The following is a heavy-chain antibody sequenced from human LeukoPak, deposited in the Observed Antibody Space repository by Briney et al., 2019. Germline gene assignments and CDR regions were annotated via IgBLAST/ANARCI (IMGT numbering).Heavy chain of an antibody. J-gene: IGHJ4*02. CDR3: ARLIGDRTIYDY. CDR1: GFIFSSYA. CDR2: ISGSGGST. Sequence: GSLRLSCAASGFIFSSYAMSWVRQAPGKGLEWVSTISGSGGSTYYADSVKGRFTISRDNAMNSFFLQMNSLRAEDTAVYYCARLIGDRTIYDYWGQGTLVTVSS. V-gene: IGHV3-23*01. D-gene: IGHD6-6*01.